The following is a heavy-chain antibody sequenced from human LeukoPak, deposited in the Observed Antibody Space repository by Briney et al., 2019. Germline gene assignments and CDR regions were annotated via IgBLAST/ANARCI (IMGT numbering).Heavy chain of an antibody. D-gene: IGHD2-15*01. V-gene: IGHV3-21*01. J-gene: IGHJ4*02. CDR1: AFTFSSYS. CDR2: ISSSSSYI. Sequence: GGSLRLSCAASAFTFSSYSMNWVRQAPGKGLEWVSSISSSSSYIYYADSVKGRFTISRDNAKNSLYLLMNSLRAEDTAVYYCSRDSGYCSGGSCELPFDYWGQGTLVTVSS. CDR3: SRDSGYCSGGSCELPFDY.